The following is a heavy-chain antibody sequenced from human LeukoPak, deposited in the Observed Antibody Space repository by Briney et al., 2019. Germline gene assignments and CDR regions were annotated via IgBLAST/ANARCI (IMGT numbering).Heavy chain of an antibody. CDR3: AKKGASDSGGYYLDY. CDR1: GFTFSSYG. D-gene: IGHD3-22*01. CDR2: ISGTGGTT. Sequence: PGGSLRLSCAASGFTFSSYGMSWVRQAPGKGLEWVSSISGTGGTTYYADSVKGRFTISRDNSKNTLYLQMNSLRAEDTAVYYCAKKGASDSGGYYLDYWGQGTLVTVSS. J-gene: IGHJ4*02. V-gene: IGHV3-23*01.